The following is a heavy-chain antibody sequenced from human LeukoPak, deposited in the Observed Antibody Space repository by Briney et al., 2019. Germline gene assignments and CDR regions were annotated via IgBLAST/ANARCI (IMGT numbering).Heavy chain of an antibody. D-gene: IGHD5-18*01. Sequence: GGSLRLSCAASGYTFSSYGMHWVRQAPGKGLEWVAFIRYDGSNKYYADSVKGRFTISRDNSKNIVDLQMNSLRAEDTALYYCAKAKDTAMVLDYWGQGTLVTVSS. V-gene: IGHV3-30*02. J-gene: IGHJ4*02. CDR1: GYTFSSYG. CDR3: AKAKDTAMVLDY. CDR2: IRYDGSNK.